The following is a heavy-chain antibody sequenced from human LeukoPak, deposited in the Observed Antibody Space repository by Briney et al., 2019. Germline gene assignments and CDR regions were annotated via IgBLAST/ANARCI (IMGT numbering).Heavy chain of an antibody. Sequence: GGSLRLSCAASGFTFSSYWMHWVRQAPGKGLVWVSRINSDGSSTSYADSVKGRFTISRDNAKNTLYLQMNSLRAEDTAVYYCAQITMIVVEDFDYWGQGTLVTVSS. CDR1: GFTFSSYW. CDR2: INSDGSST. J-gene: IGHJ4*02. D-gene: IGHD3-22*01. CDR3: AQITMIVVEDFDY. V-gene: IGHV3-74*01.